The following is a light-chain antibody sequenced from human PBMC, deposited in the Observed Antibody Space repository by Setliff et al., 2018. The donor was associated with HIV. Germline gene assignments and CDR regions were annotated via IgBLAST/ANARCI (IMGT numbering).Light chain of an antibody. CDR3: SSYTSSITLYV. Sequence: QSVLTQPASVSGSPGQSITISCTGTSSDIGVYKYVSWYHQHPGKAPKLIIYDVTNRPSGVSNRFSGSKSGNTASLTISGLQAEDEADYYCSSYTSSITLYVVGTGTKGTVL. CDR1: SSDIGVYKY. V-gene: IGLV2-14*03. J-gene: IGLJ1*01. CDR2: DVT.